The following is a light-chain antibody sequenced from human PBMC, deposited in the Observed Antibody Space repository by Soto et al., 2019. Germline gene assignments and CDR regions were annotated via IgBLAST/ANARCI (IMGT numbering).Light chain of an antibody. J-gene: IGLJ1*01. CDR3: RSYPNINTRACV. Sequence: QSVLTQPASVSGSPGQSITISCTGTSGDIGSYNRVSWYQQHPGKAPKLIIYEDTDRPSGVSNPFSGSKSGNTASLTISGLQAEDGAEYYCRSYPNINTRACVCGPGTKLTVL. CDR1: SGDIGSYNR. CDR2: EDT. V-gene: IGLV2-14*01.